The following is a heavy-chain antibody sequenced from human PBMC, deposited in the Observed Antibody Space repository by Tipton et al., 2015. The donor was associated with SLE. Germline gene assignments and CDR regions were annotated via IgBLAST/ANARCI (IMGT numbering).Heavy chain of an antibody. Sequence: LRLSCAASGFTFSGYAMSWVRQPPGKGLEWIGSIYFRGDTYHNPSLKSRVTISVDTSKNQVSLKLSSVTAADTAVYYCASARDHWLVYDYWGQGTLVTVSS. CDR2: IYFRGDT. J-gene: IGHJ4*02. D-gene: IGHD6-19*01. CDR1: GFTFSGYA. CDR3: ASARDHWLVYDY. V-gene: IGHV4-30-2*03.